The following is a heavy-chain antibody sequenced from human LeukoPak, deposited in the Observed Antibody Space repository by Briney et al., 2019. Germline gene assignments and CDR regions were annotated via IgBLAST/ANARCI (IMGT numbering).Heavy chain of an antibody. D-gene: IGHD3-10*01. Sequence: SGPALVKPPQTLTLTCTFSGFSLSTSGMCVGWIRQPPGKALEWLARIDWDDDKYYSTSLKTRLTISKDTSKNQVVLTMTNMDPVDTATYYCARMRYGSGTQYYFDYWGQGTLVTVSS. CDR2: IDWDDDK. CDR1: GFSLSTSGMC. J-gene: IGHJ4*02. V-gene: IGHV2-70*11. CDR3: ARMRYGSGTQYYFDY.